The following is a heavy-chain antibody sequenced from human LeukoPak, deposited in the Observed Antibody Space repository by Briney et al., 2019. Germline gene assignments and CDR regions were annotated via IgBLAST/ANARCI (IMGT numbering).Heavy chain of an antibody. CDR1: GFTFSSYA. Sequence: GGSLRLSCAASGFTFSSYAMSWVRQAPGKGLEWVSSISSSGANTYYADSVKGRFTISRDNSKNTLYLQISSLRVEDTAVYYCAKRDRPCSGDCSAPYYFDYWGQGTLVTVSS. V-gene: IGHV3-23*01. CDR3: AKRDRPCSGDCSAPYYFDY. J-gene: IGHJ4*02. CDR2: ISSSGANT. D-gene: IGHD2-21*02.